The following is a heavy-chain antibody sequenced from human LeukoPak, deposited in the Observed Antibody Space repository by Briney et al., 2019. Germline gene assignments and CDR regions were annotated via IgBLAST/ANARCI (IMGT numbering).Heavy chain of an antibody. CDR1: GGSFSGYY. CDR2: INHSGST. CDR3: ASRGTMVRDDAFDI. Sequence: PSETLSLTCAVDGGSFSGYYWSWIRQPPGKGLEWIGEINHSGSTNYNPSLKSRVTISVDTSKNQFSLKLSSVTAADTAVYYCASRGTMVRDDAFDIWGQGTMVTVSS. V-gene: IGHV4-34*01. J-gene: IGHJ3*02. D-gene: IGHD3-10*01.